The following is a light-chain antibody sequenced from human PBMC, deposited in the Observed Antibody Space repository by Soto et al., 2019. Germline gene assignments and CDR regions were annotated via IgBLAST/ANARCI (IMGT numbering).Light chain of an antibody. J-gene: IGLJ3*02. CDR1: SRDVGNYNF. V-gene: IGLV2-14*01. CDR2: DVS. Sequence: QSVLTQPASVSGSPGQSITVSCTGTSRDVGNYNFVSWYQQHPGKAPKVIIYDVSNRPSGVSDRFSASKSGNTASLTISGLQTEDEAVYFCRSYTRGSVLFGGGTKVTVL. CDR3: RSYTRGSVL.